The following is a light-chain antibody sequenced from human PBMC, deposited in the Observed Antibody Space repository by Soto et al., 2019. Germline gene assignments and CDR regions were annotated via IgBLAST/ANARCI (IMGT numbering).Light chain of an antibody. CDR1: QSISSW. CDR3: QQYNSYPWT. Sequence: EIQMTQSPSSLSASVVDRVTITCRASQSISSWLAWYQQKPGKAPKLLIYKASSLESGVPSRFSGSGSGTEFTLTISSLQPDDFATYYCQQYNSYPWTFGQGTKVDIK. V-gene: IGKV1-5*03. J-gene: IGKJ1*01. CDR2: KAS.